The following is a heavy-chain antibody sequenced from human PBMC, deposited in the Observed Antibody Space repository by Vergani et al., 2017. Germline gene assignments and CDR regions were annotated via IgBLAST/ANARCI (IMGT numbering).Heavy chain of an antibody. CDR1: GGSISSGGYS. D-gene: IGHD6-19*01. J-gene: IGHJ4*02. CDR2: IYHSGST. V-gene: IGHV4-30-2*01. CDR3: ARQGVAGPDLDY. Sequence: QLQLQESGSGLVKPSQTLSLTCAVSGGSISSGGYSWSWIRQPPGKGLEWIGYIYHSGSTNYNPSLKSRVTISVDKSKNQFSLKLSSVTAADTAVYYCARQGVAGPDLDYWGQGTLVTVSS.